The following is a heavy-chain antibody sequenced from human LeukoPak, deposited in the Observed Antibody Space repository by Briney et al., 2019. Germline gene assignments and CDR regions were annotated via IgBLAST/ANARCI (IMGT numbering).Heavy chain of an antibody. CDR1: GFTFSSYG. Sequence: GGSLRLSCAASGFTFSSYGMHWVRQAPDKGLEWVTFIQYDGNNKYYADSVKGRFTISRDNAKNSLYLQMNSLRAEDTAVYYCAEGGYSGYESRYFDYWGQGTLVTVSS. CDR3: AEGGYSGYESRYFDY. D-gene: IGHD5-12*01. V-gene: IGHV3-30*02. J-gene: IGHJ4*02. CDR2: IQYDGNNK.